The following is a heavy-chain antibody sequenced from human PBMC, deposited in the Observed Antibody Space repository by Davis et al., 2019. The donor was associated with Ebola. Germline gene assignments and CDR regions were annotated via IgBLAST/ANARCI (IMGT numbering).Heavy chain of an antibody. D-gene: IGHD4-17*01. CDR1: THTFTEYY. Sequence: ASVKVSCKVSTHTFTEYYMHWVRQAPGQGLEWMGRINPKSGVTNYAQKFQGRVTMTRDTSTSTAYMELSSLRSDDTAVYYCARGTTVTPRNFDYWGQGTLVTVSS. CDR2: INPKSGVT. CDR3: ARGTTVTPRNFDY. V-gene: IGHV1-2*06. J-gene: IGHJ4*02.